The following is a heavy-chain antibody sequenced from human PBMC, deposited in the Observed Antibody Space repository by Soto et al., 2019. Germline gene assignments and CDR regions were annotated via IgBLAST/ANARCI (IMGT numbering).Heavy chain of an antibody. CDR3: ARAREPEYSSAIFFDI. D-gene: IGHD5-18*01. V-gene: IGHV3-73*01. Sequence: GESLKISCVGSGFTFHGSTMHWVRQASGKGLEWIGLISIKPNNFATVYAASVTGRFTISRDISTNMVYLQMSSLTDEDTAVYYCARAREPEYSSAIFFDIWGQGALVTVSS. CDR1: GFTFHGST. CDR2: ISIKPNNFAT. J-gene: IGHJ4*02.